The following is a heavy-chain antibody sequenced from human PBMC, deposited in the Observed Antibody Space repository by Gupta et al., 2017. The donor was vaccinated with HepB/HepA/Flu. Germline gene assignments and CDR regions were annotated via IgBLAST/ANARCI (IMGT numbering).Heavy chain of an antibody. V-gene: IGHV3-66*01. CDR1: GFTDSSNY. CDR2: ICSGGST. J-gene: IGHJ4*02. Sequence: EVQLVASGGGFVQPGGSLRLSCAASGFTDSSNYLSWVRQAPGKGLEWVSVICSGGSTYYADSVKGRFTISRDNYKNTLYLQMNSLRAEDTAVYYCARDYFDYWGQGTLVTVSS. CDR3: ARDYFDY.